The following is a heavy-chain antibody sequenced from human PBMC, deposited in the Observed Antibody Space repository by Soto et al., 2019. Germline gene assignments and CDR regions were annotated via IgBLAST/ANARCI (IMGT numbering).Heavy chain of an antibody. Sequence: QVQLVQSGAEVKKPGSSVKVSCKASGGTFSSYAISWVRQAPGQGLEWMGGIIPIFGTANYAQKFQGRVTITADESTSTAYMELSSLRSEETAVYYCASYEGIAAAGTYGMDVWGQGTTVTVSS. CDR3: ASYEGIAAAGTYGMDV. J-gene: IGHJ6*02. CDR1: GGTFSSYA. V-gene: IGHV1-69*01. D-gene: IGHD6-13*01. CDR2: IIPIFGTA.